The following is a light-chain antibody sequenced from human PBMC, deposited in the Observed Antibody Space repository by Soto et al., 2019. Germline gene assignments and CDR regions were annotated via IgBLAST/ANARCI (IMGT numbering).Light chain of an antibody. J-gene: IGLJ1*01. Sequence: QSVLTQPASVSGSPGQSITLSCTGTRSDLGTYNLVSWYQQHPGKAPQLMIYEGTKRPSGVSDRFSGSRSGNTASLTISGLQAEDEAEYYCSSHSSSSTLYVFGTGTKLTVL. CDR2: EGT. V-gene: IGLV2-14*02. CDR1: RSDLGTYNL. CDR3: SSHSSSSTLYV.